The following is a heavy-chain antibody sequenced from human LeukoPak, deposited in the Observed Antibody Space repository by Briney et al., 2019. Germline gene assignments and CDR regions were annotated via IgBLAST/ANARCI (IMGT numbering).Heavy chain of an antibody. CDR2: IYYSGST. Sequence: SETLSLTCTVSGGSISSYYWTWIRQPPGKELEWIGYIYYSGSTNYNPSLKSRVTISVDTSTNQFSLKLSSVTAADTAVYYCARREDRALGFGNRGPGTLVTVSS. J-gene: IGHJ4*02. CDR3: ARREDRALGFGN. D-gene: IGHD3-16*01. V-gene: IGHV4-59*01. CDR1: GGSISSYY.